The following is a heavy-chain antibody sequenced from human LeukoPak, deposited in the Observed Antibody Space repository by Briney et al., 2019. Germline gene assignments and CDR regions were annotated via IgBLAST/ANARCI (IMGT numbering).Heavy chain of an antibody. CDR3: ARDREWYYDFWSGYSYYYGMDV. V-gene: IGHV1-18*01. CDR1: GYTFTSYG. D-gene: IGHD3-3*01. CDR2: ISAYNGNT. J-gene: IGHJ6*02. Sequence: ASMTVSCKASGYTFTSYGISWVRQAPGQGLEWMGWISAYNGNTNYAQKLQGRVTMTTDTSTSTAYMELRSLRSDDTAVYYCARDREWYYDFWSGYSYYYGMDVWGQGTTVTVSS.